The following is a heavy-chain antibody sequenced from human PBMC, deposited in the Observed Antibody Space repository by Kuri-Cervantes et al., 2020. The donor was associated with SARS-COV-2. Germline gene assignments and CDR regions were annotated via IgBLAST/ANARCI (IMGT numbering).Heavy chain of an antibody. CDR1: GFTSSSYS. D-gene: IGHD3-3*01. CDR3: ASATNDFWSGFYPHYYYYYGMDV. Sequence: LSLTCAASGFTSSSYSMNWVRQPPGKGLVWVSRINSDGSTTTYADFVKGRFTISRDNAKNTVYLQMNSLRAEDTAVYYCASATNDFWSGFYPHYYYYYGMDVWGQGTTVTVSS. CDR2: INSDGSTT. J-gene: IGHJ6*02. V-gene: IGHV3-74*03.